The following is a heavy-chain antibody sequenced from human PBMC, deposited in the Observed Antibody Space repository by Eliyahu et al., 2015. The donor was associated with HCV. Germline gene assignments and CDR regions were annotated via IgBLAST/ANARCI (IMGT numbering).Heavy chain of an antibody. D-gene: IGHD5-12*01. CDR3: AREAGYSGYEYYFDY. CDR2: ISSNGGST. Sequence: EVQLVESGGGLVQPGGSLRLSCAASGFXFSSYAMHWVRQAPGKGLEYVSAISSNGGSTYYANSVKGRFTISRDNSKNTLYLQMGSLRAEDMAVYYCAREAGYSGYEYYFDYWGQGTLVTVSS. V-gene: IGHV3-64*01. CDR1: GFXFSSYA. J-gene: IGHJ4*02.